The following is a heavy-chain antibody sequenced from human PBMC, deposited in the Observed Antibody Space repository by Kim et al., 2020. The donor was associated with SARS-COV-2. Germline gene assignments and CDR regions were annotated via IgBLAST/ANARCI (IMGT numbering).Heavy chain of an antibody. V-gene: IGHV3-74*01. CDR2: IDNDGTTT. J-gene: IGHJ4*02. Sequence: GGSLRRSCAAPGFSFSEWWMDWVRQAPGKGPEWVARIDNDGTTTLYADSVKGRFTISRDNSKNTLYLQMTGLRADDTGVYYCTRGPFWGQGTLVTVSS. CDR1: GFSFSEWW. CDR3: TRGPF.